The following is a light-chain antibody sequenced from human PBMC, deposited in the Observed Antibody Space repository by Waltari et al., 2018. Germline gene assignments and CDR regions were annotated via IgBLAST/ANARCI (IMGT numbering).Light chain of an antibody. CDR3: QKYNSAPWT. Sequence: DIQMTQSPSSLSASVGDRVTITCRASQGISNYLAWYQQKPGKVPKLLIYAASALQSGVPSLFIASGSGTDFTRTISSLQPEDVATYYCQKYNSAPWTFGQGTKVEIK. CDR2: AAS. J-gene: IGKJ1*01. V-gene: IGKV1-27*01. CDR1: QGISNY.